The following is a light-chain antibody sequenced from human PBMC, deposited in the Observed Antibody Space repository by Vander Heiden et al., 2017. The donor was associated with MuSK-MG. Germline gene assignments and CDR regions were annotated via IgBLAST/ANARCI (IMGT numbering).Light chain of an antibody. CDR1: QGISNY. V-gene: IGKV1-27*01. J-gene: IGKJ1*01. CDR2: VAS. CDR3: QKDNSAPRT. Sequence: IQMTQSPSSLSASVGDRVTITGRAGQGISNYLAWYQQKPGKVPKLLIYVASTLQSGVPSRFSGSGSGTDFTLTISSLQPEDVATYYCQKDNSAPRTFGQGTKVEIK.